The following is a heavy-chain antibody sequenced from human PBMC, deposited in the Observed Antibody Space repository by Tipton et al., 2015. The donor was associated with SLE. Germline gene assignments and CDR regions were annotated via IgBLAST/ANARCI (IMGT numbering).Heavy chain of an antibody. CDR1: GGSFSGYY. V-gene: IGHV4-34*01. CDR2: INHSGST. D-gene: IGHD2-15*01. Sequence: TLSLTCAVYGGSFSGYYWSWIRQPPGKGLGWIGEINHSGSTNYNPSLKSRVTISVDTSKNQFSLKLSSVTAADTAVYYCARGYCSGGSCLPFDYWGQGTLVTVSS. J-gene: IGHJ4*02. CDR3: ARGYCSGGSCLPFDY.